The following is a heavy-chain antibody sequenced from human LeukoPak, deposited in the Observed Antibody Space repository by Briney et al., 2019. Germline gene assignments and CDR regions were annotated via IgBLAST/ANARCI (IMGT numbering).Heavy chain of an antibody. J-gene: IGHJ4*02. V-gene: IGHV3-30*18. Sequence: AGGSLRLSCAASGFTISSYGMHWVRQAPGKGLEWVAVISYDGTNKYYADDSVKGRFTISRDNSRDTLYLQMNSLSAEDTAVYYCAKERNYYGSGSSTDFDFWGQGTLVTVSS. CDR2: ISYDGTNK. CDR1: GFTISSYG. CDR3: AKERNYYGSGSSTDFDF. D-gene: IGHD3-10*01.